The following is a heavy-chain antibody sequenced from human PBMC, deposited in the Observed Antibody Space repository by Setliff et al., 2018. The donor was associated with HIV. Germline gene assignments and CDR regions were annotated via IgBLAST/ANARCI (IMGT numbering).Heavy chain of an antibody. Sequence: PSETLSLTCTVSGGSISGHYWSWIRQPPGRGLEWIGYIYSSGSTNFNPPLQSRVTISVDTSKNQFSLKLSSVTAADTAVYYCARHSGVASPNWFDPWGQGTLVTVFS. J-gene: IGHJ5*02. V-gene: IGHV4-4*09. CDR2: IYSSGST. D-gene: IGHD3-10*01. CDR3: ARHSGVASPNWFDP. CDR1: GGSISGHY.